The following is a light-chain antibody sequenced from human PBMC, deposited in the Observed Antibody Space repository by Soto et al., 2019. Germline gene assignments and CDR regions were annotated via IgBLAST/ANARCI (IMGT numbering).Light chain of an antibody. CDR3: QQFNSYPVT. J-gene: IGKJ5*01. Sequence: AIQVTQSPSSLSASVGDSVTITCLASQDIRGALAWYQQKPGKPPKLLIYDVSTLENGVPSRFSGDSSGTQFTLTISGLQPEDFGTDYCQQFNSYPVTFGHGTRLDIK. V-gene: IGKV1-13*02. CDR1: QDIRGA. CDR2: DVS.